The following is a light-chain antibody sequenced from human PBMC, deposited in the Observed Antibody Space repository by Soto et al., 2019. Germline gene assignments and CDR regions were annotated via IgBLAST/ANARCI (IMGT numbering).Light chain of an antibody. Sequence: GDTVTISCRASRSISDWLAWYQQKPGKAPKLLIFDASNLRSGVPSRFSGSGSGTEFTLTISSLQPDDFATYYCLQYDSYSWAFGQGTKVDI. V-gene: IGKV1-5*01. CDR2: DAS. J-gene: IGKJ1*01. CDR3: LQYDSYSWA. CDR1: RSISDW.